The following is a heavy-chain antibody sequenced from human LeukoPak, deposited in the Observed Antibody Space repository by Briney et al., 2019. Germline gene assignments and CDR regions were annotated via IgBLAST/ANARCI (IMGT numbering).Heavy chain of an antibody. CDR2: IRYDGSNK. CDR3: AKNRYSTDY. Sequence: GGSLRLSCAASGFTFSDYYMSWIRQAPGKGLEWVAFIRYDGSNKYYADSVKGRFTISRDNSKNTLYLQMNSLRAEDTAVYYCAKNRYSTDYWGQGTLVTVSS. J-gene: IGHJ4*02. D-gene: IGHD4-11*01. V-gene: IGHV3-30*02. CDR1: GFTFSDYY.